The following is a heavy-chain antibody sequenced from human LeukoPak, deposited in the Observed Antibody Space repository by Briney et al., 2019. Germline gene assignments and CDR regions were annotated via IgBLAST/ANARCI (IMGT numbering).Heavy chain of an antibody. V-gene: IGHV4-4*07. CDR2: LYSSGST. CDR3: ARHIGGRYYYYYMDV. J-gene: IGHJ6*03. CDR1: GGSISSYY. D-gene: IGHD2-21*01. Sequence: SETLSLICTVSGGSISSYYWSWIRQPAGKGLEWIGRLYSSGSTDYNPSLKSRVTISVDTSKNQFSLKLSSVTAADTAVYYCARHIGGRYYYYYMDVWGKGTTVSISS.